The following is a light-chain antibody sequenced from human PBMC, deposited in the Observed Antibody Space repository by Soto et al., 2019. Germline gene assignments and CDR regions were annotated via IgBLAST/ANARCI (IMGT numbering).Light chain of an antibody. V-gene: IGLV2-14*01. Sequence: QSALTQPASVSGSPVQSITISCTGTSSDVGGYNYVSWYQQHPGKAPKRMIYEVSYRPSGVSNRFSGSKSGNTASLTISGLQAEDEAGYYCSSLTSTNTLAFGGGTKVTVL. CDR3: SSLTSTNTLA. CDR2: EVS. CDR1: SSDVGGYNY. J-gene: IGLJ2*01.